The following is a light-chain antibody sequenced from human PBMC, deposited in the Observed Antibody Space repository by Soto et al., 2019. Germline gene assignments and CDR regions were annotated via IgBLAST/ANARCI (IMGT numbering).Light chain of an antibody. J-gene: IGLJ1*01. CDR2: ANG. CDR3: SSYTRQYTPSYV. CDR1: SSNIGAGYD. V-gene: IGLV1-40*01. Sequence: QSVLTQPPSVSGAPGQRVTISCTGSSSNIGAGYDVHWYQQLPGTAPKLLIYANGNRPSGVPDRFSGSKSGTSASLAITGLQAEDEADYYCSSYTRQYTPSYVFGAGTKLTVL.